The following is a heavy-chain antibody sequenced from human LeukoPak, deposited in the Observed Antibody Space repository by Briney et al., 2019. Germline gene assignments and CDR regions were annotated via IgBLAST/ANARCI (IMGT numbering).Heavy chain of an antibody. D-gene: IGHD3-22*01. J-gene: IGHJ4*02. CDR3: ARDEGSGYDY. Sequence: GGSLRLSCAASGFTFSSYGMHWVRQAPGKGLEWVAVIWYDGSNKYYADSVKGRFTISRDNSKNTLYLQMNGLRAEDTAVYYCARDEGSGYDYWGQGTLVTVSS. V-gene: IGHV3-33*01. CDR1: GFTFSSYG. CDR2: IWYDGSNK.